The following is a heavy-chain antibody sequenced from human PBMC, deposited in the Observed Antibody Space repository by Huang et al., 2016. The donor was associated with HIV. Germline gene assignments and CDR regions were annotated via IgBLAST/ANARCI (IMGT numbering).Heavy chain of an antibody. D-gene: IGHD6-19*01. J-gene: IGHJ4*02. CDR3: ARLTSGWYQDY. CDR1: GYIFSNYD. CDR2: LNHNMGKK. V-gene: IGHV1-8*01. Sequence: QVQLVQSGPEVKKPGASVKVSCQTSGYIFSNYDINWVRQAPGQGLQWMGLLNHNMGKKAYGQNFQGRVTRTMSTSTGAAYMVLNSLTSQDTAVYYCARLTSGWYQDYWGQGTLVTVSS.